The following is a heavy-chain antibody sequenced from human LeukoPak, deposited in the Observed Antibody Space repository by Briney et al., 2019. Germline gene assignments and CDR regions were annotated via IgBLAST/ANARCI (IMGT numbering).Heavy chain of an antibody. CDR1: GYSISNNFY. V-gene: IGHV4-38-2*02. CDR3: ARLYYYDSSGYPY. Sequence: SETLSLTCTVSGYSISNNFYWAWIRQPPGKGLEWIGEINHSGSTNYNPSLKSRVTISVDTSKNQFSLKLSSVTAADTAVYYCARLYYYDSSGYPYWGQGTLVTVSS. CDR2: INHSGST. J-gene: IGHJ4*02. D-gene: IGHD3-22*01.